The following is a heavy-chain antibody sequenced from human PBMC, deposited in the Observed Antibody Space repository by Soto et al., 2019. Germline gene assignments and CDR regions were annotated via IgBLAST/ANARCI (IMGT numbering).Heavy chain of an antibody. CDR2: IIPIFGTA. Sequence: QVQLVQSGAEVKKPGSSVKVSCKASGGTFSSYAISWVRQAPGQGLEWMGGIIPIFGTANYAQKFQGRVTITADESTSTVYMELSSLRSEDTAVYYCARGGYSYGSYYYYYYGMDVWGQGTTVTVSS. V-gene: IGHV1-69*01. CDR3: ARGGYSYGSYYYYYYGMDV. D-gene: IGHD5-18*01. CDR1: GGTFSSYA. J-gene: IGHJ6*02.